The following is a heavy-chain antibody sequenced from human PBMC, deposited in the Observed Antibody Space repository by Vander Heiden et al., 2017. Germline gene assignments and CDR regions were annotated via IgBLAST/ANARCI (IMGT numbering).Heavy chain of an antibody. V-gene: IGHV4-4*07. Sequence: QVQLQESGLGLVKPSETLSLTCTVSGGSIITYYWSWIRQPAGKGLEWIGRIHTSGSTNYNPSLKRRVTMSVDTSKNQFSLRLRSVTAADTAVYYCARVASSATDPYFDLWGRGTLVTVSS. CDR3: ARVASSATDPYFDL. D-gene: IGHD3-10*01. CDR1: GGSIITYY. CDR2: IHTSGST. J-gene: IGHJ2*01.